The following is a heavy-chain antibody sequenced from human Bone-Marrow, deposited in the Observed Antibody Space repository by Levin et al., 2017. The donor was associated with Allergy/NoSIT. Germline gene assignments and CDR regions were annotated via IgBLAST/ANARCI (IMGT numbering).Heavy chain of an antibody. CDR1: GYTFTSYA. CDR3: ARDLGGGNSSGYYYPYFDY. J-gene: IGHJ4*02. Sequence: ASVKVSCKASGYTFTSYAMHWVRQAPGQRLEWMGWINAGNGNTKYSQKFQGRVTITRDTSASTAYMELSSLRSEDTAVYYCARDLGGGNSSGYYYPYFDYWGQGTLVTVSS. V-gene: IGHV1-3*01. D-gene: IGHD3-22*01. CDR2: INAGNGNT.